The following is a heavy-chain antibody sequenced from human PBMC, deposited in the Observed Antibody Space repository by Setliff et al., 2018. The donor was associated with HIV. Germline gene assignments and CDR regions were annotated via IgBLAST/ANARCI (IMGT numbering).Heavy chain of an antibody. CDR1: GESLSDYY. V-gene: IGHV4-34*01. J-gene: IGHJ4*02. Sequence: PSETLSLTCAVYGESLSDYYWSWIRQPPGKGLEWIGEINHNKSSDYNPSLKSRVTMSVDTSMNQFSLKVKSVTAADTAVYYCARQKKSSSWSPNDYWGQGTLVTVSS. D-gene: IGHD2-2*01. CDR3: ARQKKSSSWSPNDY. CDR2: INHNKSS.